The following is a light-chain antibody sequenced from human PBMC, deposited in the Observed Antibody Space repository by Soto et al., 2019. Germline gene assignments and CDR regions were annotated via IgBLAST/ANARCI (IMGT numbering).Light chain of an antibody. CDR1: QSISSW. V-gene: IGKV1-5*01. J-gene: IGKJ2*03. CDR2: DAS. Sequence: DIQMTQSPSTLSASVGDRVTITCRARQSISSWLAWYQQKPGKAPNLLIYDASSLESGVPSRFSGSGSGTEFTHTISSLQPDDFATYYCQQYSSFYSFGQGTKLETK. CDR3: QQYSSFYS.